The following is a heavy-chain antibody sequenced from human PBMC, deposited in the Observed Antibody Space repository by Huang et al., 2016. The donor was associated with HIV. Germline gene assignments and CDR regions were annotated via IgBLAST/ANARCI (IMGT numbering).Heavy chain of an antibody. D-gene: IGHD6-19*01. CDR1: GYTFTSNH. J-gene: IGHJ3*01. V-gene: IGHV1-46*03. CDR2: INPRGGTT. Sequence: QVQLVQSGAEVKKPGASVKVSCKASGYTFTSNHIHWVRQAPGQGLEWMGKINPRGGTTDDAQKFQGRVTMTRDTSTTTVYMVVSSLRSEDTAVYYCAKAGSGWSLMGDALDVWGQGTMVTVSS. CDR3: AKAGSGWSLMGDALDV.